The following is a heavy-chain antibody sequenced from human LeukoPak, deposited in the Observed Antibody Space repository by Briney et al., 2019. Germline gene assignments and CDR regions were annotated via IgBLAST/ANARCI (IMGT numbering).Heavy chain of an antibody. CDR2: ISY. J-gene: IGHJ4*02. CDR1: GFTFSSYG. CDR3: AKGEGPDGGNGIDY. D-gene: IGHD4-23*01. Sequence: GGSLRLSCAASGFTFSSYGMHWVRQAPGKGLEWVAVISYAVKGRFTISRDNSKNTLYLQMNSLRAEDTAVYCCAKGEGPDGGNGIDYWGQGTLVTVSS. V-gene: IGHV3-30*18.